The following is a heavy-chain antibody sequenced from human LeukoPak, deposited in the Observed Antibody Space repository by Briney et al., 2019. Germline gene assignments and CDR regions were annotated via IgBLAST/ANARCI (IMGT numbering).Heavy chain of an antibody. D-gene: IGHD2-2*03. CDR2: THTSGSA. Sequence: SETLSLTCTVSGASIGNYYWSWIRQPAGKGLEWIGRTHTSGSANYNPSLKSRVTMSVDTPKNQFSLKLTSVTAADTAVYYCARGRWKTGMDSPYYFDFWGQGTLVTVSS. CDR1: GASIGNYY. V-gene: IGHV4-4*07. CDR3: ARGRWKTGMDSPYYFDF. J-gene: IGHJ4*02.